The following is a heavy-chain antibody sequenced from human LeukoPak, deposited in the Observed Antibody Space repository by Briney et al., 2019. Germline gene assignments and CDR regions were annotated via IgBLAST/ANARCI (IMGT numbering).Heavy chain of an antibody. CDR2: IYHSGST. V-gene: IGHV4-38-2*02. J-gene: IGHJ4*02. D-gene: IGHD3-22*01. Sequence: SETLSLTCTVSGYSISSGYYWGWIRQPPGKGLEWIGSIYHSGSTYYNPSLKSRVTISVDTSKNQFSLKLSSVTAADTAVYYCARGLSNYYDSSGSYYFDYWGQGTLVTVSS. CDR3: ARGLSNYYDSSGSYYFDY. CDR1: GYSISSGYY.